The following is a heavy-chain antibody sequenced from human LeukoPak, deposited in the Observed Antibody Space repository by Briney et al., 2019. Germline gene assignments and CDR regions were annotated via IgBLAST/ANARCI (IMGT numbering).Heavy chain of an antibody. V-gene: IGHV4-39*07. CDR2: IYYSGST. J-gene: IGHJ4*02. CDR3: ARESTYSSSSSFDY. CDR1: GGSISSSSYY. Sequence: PSETLSLTCTVSGGSISSSSYYWGWIRQPPGKGLEWIGSIYYSGSTYYNPSLKSRVTISVDTSKNQFSLKLSSVTAVDTAVYYCARESTYSSSSSFDYWGQGTLVTVSS. D-gene: IGHD6-6*01.